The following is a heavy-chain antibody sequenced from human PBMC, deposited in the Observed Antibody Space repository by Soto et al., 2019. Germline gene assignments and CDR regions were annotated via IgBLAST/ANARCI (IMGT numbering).Heavy chain of an antibody. CDR2: IYYSGST. J-gene: IGHJ4*02. V-gene: IGHV4-31*03. CDR3: ARMYSSSWYYFDY. CDR1: GGSISSGGYY. D-gene: IGHD6-13*01. Sequence: QVQLQESGPGLVKPSQTLSLTCTVSGGSISSGGYYWSWIRQHPGKGLEWIGYIYYSGSTYYNPSLKSRVTISVDTSKIQFSLKLSSVTAADTAVYYCARMYSSSWYYFDYWGQGTLVTVSS.